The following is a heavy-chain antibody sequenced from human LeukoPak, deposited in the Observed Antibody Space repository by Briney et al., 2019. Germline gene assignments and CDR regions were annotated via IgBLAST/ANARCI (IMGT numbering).Heavy chain of an antibody. CDR3: ASQYYDFWSGFRGDYMDV. D-gene: IGHD3-3*01. V-gene: IGHV3-53*01. J-gene: IGHJ6*03. CDR2: IYSGGST. CDR1: GFTVSSNY. Sequence: GGSLRLSCAASGFTVSSNYMSWVRQAPGKGLEWVSVIYSGGSTYYADSVKGRFTISRDNSKNTLYLQMNSLRAEDTAVYYCASQYYDFWSGFRGDYMDVWGKGTTVTVSS.